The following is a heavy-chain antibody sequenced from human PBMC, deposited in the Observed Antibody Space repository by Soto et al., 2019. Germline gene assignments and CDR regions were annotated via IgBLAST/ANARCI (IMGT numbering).Heavy chain of an antibody. CDR1: GFTFSSYA. J-gene: IGHJ4*02. V-gene: IGHV3-30-3*01. Sequence: QVQLVESGGGVVQPGRSLRLSCAASGFTFSSYAMHWVRQAPGKGLEWVAVISYDGSNKYYADSVKGRFTISRDNSKNKLYLQMNSLRAEDTAVYYCARGSAGNDYWGQGTLVTVSS. CDR3: ARGSAGNDY. CDR2: ISYDGSNK. D-gene: IGHD6-13*01.